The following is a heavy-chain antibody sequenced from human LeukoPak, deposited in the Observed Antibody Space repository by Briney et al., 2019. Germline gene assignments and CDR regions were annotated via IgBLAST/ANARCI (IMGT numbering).Heavy chain of an antibody. V-gene: IGHV3-30*02. D-gene: IGHD1-26*01. J-gene: IGHJ4*02. Sequence: PGGSLRLSCAASRFTFSTSGMHWVRQAPGKGLEWVAFIRYDGSNIHYPDSVKGRFSISRDNFKNTLYLQMNSLRAEDTAIYYCAKDYPSAVGSSPFEYWGQGALVTVSS. CDR1: RFTFSTSG. CDR2: IRYDGSNI. CDR3: AKDYPSAVGSSPFEY.